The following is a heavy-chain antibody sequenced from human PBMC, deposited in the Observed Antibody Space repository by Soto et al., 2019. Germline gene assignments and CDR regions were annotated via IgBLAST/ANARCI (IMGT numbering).Heavy chain of an antibody. V-gene: IGHV1-69*08. D-gene: IGHD5-12*01. Sequence: QVQLVQSGAEVKKPGSSVKVSCKASGGTFSSYTISWVRQAPGQGLEWMGRIIPILGIANYAQKFQGRVMITADKATSTAYMELSSLRSEDTAVYYCAREVATGWFDPWGQGTLVTVSS. CDR3: AREVATGWFDP. CDR2: IIPILGIA. CDR1: GGTFSSYT. J-gene: IGHJ5*02.